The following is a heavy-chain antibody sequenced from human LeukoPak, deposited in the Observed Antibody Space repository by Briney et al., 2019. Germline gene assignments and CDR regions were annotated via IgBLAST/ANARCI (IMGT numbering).Heavy chain of an antibody. CDR1: GFTVSSNS. J-gene: IGHJ4*02. D-gene: IGHD2-15*01. V-gene: IGHV3-53*01. Sequence: PGGSLRLSCASSGFTVSSNSMSWVRQAPGKGLEWVSVIDSGGSTSYADSVKGRFTISRDNSKNTLYLQMNSLRAEDTAVYYCARGFGYCSGGSCYSHYYFDYWGQGTLVTVSS. CDR2: IDSGGST. CDR3: ARGFGYCSGGSCYSHYYFDY.